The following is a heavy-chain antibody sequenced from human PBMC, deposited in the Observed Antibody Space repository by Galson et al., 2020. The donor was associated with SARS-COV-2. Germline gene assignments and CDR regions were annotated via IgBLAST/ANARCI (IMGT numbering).Heavy chain of an antibody. V-gene: IGHV5-51*01. CDR2: IYPGDSDT. D-gene: IGHD3-22*01. CDR3: ARQDYYDRSGYYDGDYYYGMDV. CDR1: GYSFTSYW. Sequence: HGESLKISCKGSGYSFTSYWIGWVRQMPGKGLEWMGIIYPGDSDTRYSPSFQGQVTISADKSISTAYLQWSSLKASDTAMYYCARQDYYDRSGYYDGDYYYGMDVWGQGTTVTVSS. J-gene: IGHJ6*02.